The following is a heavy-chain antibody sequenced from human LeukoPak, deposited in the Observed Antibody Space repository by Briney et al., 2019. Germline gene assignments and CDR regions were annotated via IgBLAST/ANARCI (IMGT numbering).Heavy chain of an antibody. CDR2: INPNSGGT. CDR3: ARSYYDSSGYYYDY. CDR1: GYTFTGYY. D-gene: IGHD3-22*01. J-gene: IGHJ4*02. Sequence: ASVKVSCKASGYTFTGYYMHWVRQAPGQGLEWMGWINPNSGGTNYAQKFQGWVTMTRDTSTSTAYMELSRLRSDDTAVYYCARSYYDSSGYYYDYWGQGTLVTVSS. V-gene: IGHV1-2*04.